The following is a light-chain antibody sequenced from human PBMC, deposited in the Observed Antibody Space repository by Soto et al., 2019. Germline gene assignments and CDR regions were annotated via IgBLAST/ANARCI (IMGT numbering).Light chain of an antibody. CDR2: GNT. Sequence: QSVLTQSPSVSGAPGQRVTISCTGTSSNIGAGYEVHWYVQVPGTGPKVLIYGNTNRPSGVPDRFSGSKSGTSAYLAITGLQAEDEADYYCQSYDRSLTGYVFGTGTKVTVL. V-gene: IGLV1-40*01. CDR3: QSYDRSLTGYV. J-gene: IGLJ1*01. CDR1: SSNIGAGYE.